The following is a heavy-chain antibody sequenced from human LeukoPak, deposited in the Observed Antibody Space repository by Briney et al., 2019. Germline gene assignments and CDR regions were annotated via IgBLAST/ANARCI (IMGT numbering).Heavy chain of an antibody. CDR2: IYTSGST. V-gene: IGHV4-4*07. CDR3: AGRITMVRGVTNFDY. CDR1: GGSISSYY. Sequence: PSETLSLTCTVSGGSISSYYWSWIRQPAGKGLEWIGRIYTSGSTNYNPSLKSRVTISVDTSKNQFSLKLSSVTAADTAVYYCAGRITMVRGVTNFDYWGQGTLVTVSS. J-gene: IGHJ4*02. D-gene: IGHD3-10*01.